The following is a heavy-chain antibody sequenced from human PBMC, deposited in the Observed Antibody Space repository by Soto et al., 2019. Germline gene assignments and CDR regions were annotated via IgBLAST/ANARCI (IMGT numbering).Heavy chain of an antibody. CDR3: TTTHYAGGMDV. Sequence: EVQLVESGGGLVQPGGSLKLSCAASGFTFSGSAMHWVRQASGKGLEWVGRIRSKANSYATAYAASVKGRFTISRDDSKNTAYLQMNSLKTEDTAVYYCTTTHYAGGMDVWGQGTTVTVSS. J-gene: IGHJ6*02. CDR2: IRSKANSYAT. V-gene: IGHV3-73*02. D-gene: IGHD3-16*01. CDR1: GFTFSGSA.